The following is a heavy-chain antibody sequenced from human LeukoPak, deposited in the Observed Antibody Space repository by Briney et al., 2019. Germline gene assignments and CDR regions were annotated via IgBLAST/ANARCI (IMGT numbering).Heavy chain of an antibody. CDR2: IYQSGST. V-gene: IGHV4-4*02. CDR3: ARGVYCSGGSCYALLDY. D-gene: IGHD2-15*01. Sequence: SGTLSLTCAVSGGSISSSNWWSWVGQPPGKGLEWIGEIYQSGSTNYNPSLKSRVTISVDKSKNQFSLKLSSVTAADTAVYYCARGVYCSGGSCYALLDYWGQGTLVTVSS. J-gene: IGHJ4*02. CDR1: GGSISSSNW.